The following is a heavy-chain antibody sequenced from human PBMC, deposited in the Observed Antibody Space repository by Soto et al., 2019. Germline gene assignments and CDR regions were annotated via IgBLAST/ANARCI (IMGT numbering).Heavy chain of an antibody. CDR1: GFTFSSYS. CDR2: ISSSSSYI. CDR3: ARVDGYNWNWGY. J-gene: IGHJ4*02. Sequence: EVQLVESGGGLVKPGGSLRLSCAASGFTFSSYSMNWVRQAPGKGLEWVSSISSSSSYIYYADSVKGRFTISRDNAKNSLYLQMNSRRAEDTAVYYCARVDGYNWNWGYWGQGTLVTVSS. V-gene: IGHV3-21*01. D-gene: IGHD1-7*01.